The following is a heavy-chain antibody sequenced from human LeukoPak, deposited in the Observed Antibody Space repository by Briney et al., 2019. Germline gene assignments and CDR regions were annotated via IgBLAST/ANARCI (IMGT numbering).Heavy chain of an antibody. V-gene: IGHV4-59*01. CDR1: GGSIRTYY. J-gene: IGHJ4*02. CDR3: AGGPTIVKYYFGF. Sequence: PSETLSLTCSVSGGSIRTYYWNWIRQPPGKRLEWIGDVYSSGSTNNNPSLKSRVTISVDTSKNQFSLKLSSVTAADTAVYYCAGGPTIVKYYFGFWGQGTLVTVSS. D-gene: IGHD5-24*01. CDR2: VYSSGST.